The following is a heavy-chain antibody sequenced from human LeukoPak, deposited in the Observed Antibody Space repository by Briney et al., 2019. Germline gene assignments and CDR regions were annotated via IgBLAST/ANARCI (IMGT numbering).Heavy chain of an antibody. CDR3: AREVVRGVVDY. CDR2: IYTSGST. Sequence: SETLSLTCTVSGGSISSGSYYWGWGRQPAGRGREWIGRIYTSGSTNYTPSLKSRVTISVDTSKTQFSLRLSSVTAADTAVYYCAREVVRGVVDYWGQGTLVTVSS. J-gene: IGHJ4*02. CDR1: GGSISSGSYY. D-gene: IGHD3-10*01. V-gene: IGHV4-61*02.